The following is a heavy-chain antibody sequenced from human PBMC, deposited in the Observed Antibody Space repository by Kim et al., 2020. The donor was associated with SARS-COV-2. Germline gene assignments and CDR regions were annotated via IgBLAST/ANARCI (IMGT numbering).Heavy chain of an antibody. D-gene: IGHD6-13*01. CDR3: AKNKVGIAAAGSYYYYGMDV. Sequence: RFTISRDNAKNSLYLQMNSLRAEDTALYYCAKNKVGIAAAGSYYYYGMDVWGQGTTVTVSS. J-gene: IGHJ6*02. V-gene: IGHV3-9*01.